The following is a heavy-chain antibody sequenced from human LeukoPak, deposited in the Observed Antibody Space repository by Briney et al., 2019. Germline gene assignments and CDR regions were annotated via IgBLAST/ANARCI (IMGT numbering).Heavy chain of an antibody. CDR2: IYYSGST. J-gene: IGHJ4*02. CDR1: GGSISSYY. Sequence: PSETLSLTCTVSGGSISSYYWSWIRQPPGKGLEWIGYIYYSGSTNYNPSLKSRVTISVDTSKNQSSLKLSSVTAADTAVYYCALLPAPAAAPFDYWGQGTLVTVSS. V-gene: IGHV4-59*08. CDR3: ALLPAPAAAPFDY. D-gene: IGHD6-13*01.